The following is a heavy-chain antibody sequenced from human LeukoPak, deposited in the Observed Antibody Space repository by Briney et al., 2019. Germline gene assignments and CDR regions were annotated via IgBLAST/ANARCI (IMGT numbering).Heavy chain of an antibody. Sequence: PGGSQRLSCAASGFTFSYYAMHWVRQAPGKGLEWVSVISYDGSNKYHADSVKGRFTISRDNSKNTLYLQMNSLRAEDTAVYYCARDRFRFGVYYFDYWGPESQVTVSS. V-gene: IGHV3-30-3*01. CDR2: ISYDGSNK. CDR1: GFTFSYYA. CDR3: ARDRFRFGVYYFDY. J-gene: IGHJ4*02. D-gene: IGHD3-10*01.